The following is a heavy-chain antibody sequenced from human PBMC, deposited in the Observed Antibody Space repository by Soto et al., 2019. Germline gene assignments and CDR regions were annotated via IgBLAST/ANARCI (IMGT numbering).Heavy chain of an antibody. CDR3: STFSSGFYGMDV. J-gene: IGHJ6*02. D-gene: IGHD6-19*01. CDR1: GGSISSSSYY. Sequence: QLQLQESGPGLVKPSETLSLTCVVSGGSISSSSYYWDWIRQPPGKGLEWIGSIYYTGGTYYNPSLKSRVTISADTSKNQFSLKLSSVTAADAAVYYCSTFSSGFYGMDVWGQGTTVTVSS. CDR2: IYYTGGT. V-gene: IGHV4-39*01.